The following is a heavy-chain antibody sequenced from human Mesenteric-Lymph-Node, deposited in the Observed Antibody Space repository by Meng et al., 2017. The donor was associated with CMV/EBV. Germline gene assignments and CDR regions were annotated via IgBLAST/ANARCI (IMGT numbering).Heavy chain of an antibody. D-gene: IGHD6-13*01. J-gene: IGHJ4*02. CDR1: GFSLSTSGVG. V-gene: IGHV2-5*02. CDR2: IYWDDDK. Sequence: QITLKESGPTLVKPTQTLTLTCTFSGFSLSTSGVGVGWIRQPPGKALEWLALIYWDDDKRYSPSLKSRLTITKDTSNNQVVLTMTNMDPVDTATYYCAHSSGIAAAGPFYFDYWGQGTLVTVSS. CDR3: AHSSGIAAAGPFYFDY.